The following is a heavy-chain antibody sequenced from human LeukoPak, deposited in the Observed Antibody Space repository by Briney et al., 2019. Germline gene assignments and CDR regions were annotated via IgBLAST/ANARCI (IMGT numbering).Heavy chain of an antibody. D-gene: IGHD2-15*01. J-gene: IGHJ6*02. V-gene: IGHV3-48*01. CDR1: GFTFSSYW. CDR2: ISPGTI. Sequence: GGSLRLSCAASGFTFSSYWMSWVRQAPGKGLEWVSYISPGTIYYADSVKGRFTISRDNAKNSLYLQMNSLRAEDTAVYYCTRDGRVAYEMDVWGQGTTVTVSS. CDR3: TRDGRVAYEMDV.